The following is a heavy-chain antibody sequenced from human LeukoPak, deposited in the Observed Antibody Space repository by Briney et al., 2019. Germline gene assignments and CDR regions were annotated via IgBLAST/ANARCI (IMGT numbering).Heavy chain of an antibody. V-gene: IGHV1-46*01. CDR1: GYTFTSYY. CDR2: INPSGGST. Sequence: ASVKVSCKASGYTFTSYYMHWVRQAPGQGLEWMGIINPSGGSTSYAQKFQGRVTMTRDTSTSTVYMELSSLRSEDTAVYYCARVTGDYGDPYYYCGMDVWGQGTTV. D-gene: IGHD4-17*01. J-gene: IGHJ6*02. CDR3: ARVTGDYGDPYYYCGMDV.